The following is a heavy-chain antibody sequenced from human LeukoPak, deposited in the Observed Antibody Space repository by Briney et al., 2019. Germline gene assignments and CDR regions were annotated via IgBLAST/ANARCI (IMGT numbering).Heavy chain of an antibody. V-gene: IGHV4-59*01. J-gene: IGHJ4*02. CDR3: ARIDGSGSYYNGAYFDY. D-gene: IGHD3-10*01. CDR1: GGSISSYY. Sequence: PSETLSLTCTVSGGSISSYYWSWIRQPPGKGLEWIGYIYYSGSTDYNPSLKSRVTISVDTSKNQFSLKLSSVTAADTAVYYCARIDGSGSYYNGAYFDYWGQGTLVTVSS. CDR2: IYYSGST.